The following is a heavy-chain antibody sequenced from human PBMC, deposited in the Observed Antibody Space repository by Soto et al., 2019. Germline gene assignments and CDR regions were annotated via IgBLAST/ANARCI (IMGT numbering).Heavy chain of an antibody. J-gene: IGHJ6*02. Sequence: RGSLLLSCASSGFTFSVDSMNWVRQAPGKGLEWVASISTTSTYIYYADSVKGRFTISRDNAKNSLHLQMNSLRAEDTAVYYCVRDYVMDVWGQGTTVTVSS. CDR2: ISTTSTYI. D-gene: IGHD3-10*02. V-gene: IGHV3-21*01. CDR3: VRDYVMDV. CDR1: GFTFSVDS.